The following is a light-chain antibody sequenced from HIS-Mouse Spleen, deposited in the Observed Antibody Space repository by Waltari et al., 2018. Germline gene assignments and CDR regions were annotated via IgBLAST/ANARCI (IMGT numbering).Light chain of an antibody. CDR1: QGISSY. Sequence: DIQLTQSPSFLSASVGDRVTITCRASQGISSYLAWYQQKPGKAPKLLLYAASTLQSGVPSRFSGSGSGTESTLTISSLQPEDFATYYCQQLNSYPPTFGQGTKVEIK. V-gene: IGKV1-9*01. CDR3: QQLNSYPPT. CDR2: AAS. J-gene: IGKJ1*01.